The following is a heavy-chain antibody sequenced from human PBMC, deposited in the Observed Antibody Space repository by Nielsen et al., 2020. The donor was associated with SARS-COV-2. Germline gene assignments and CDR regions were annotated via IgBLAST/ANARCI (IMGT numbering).Heavy chain of an antibody. D-gene: IGHD2-15*01. J-gene: IGHJ5*02. CDR1: GGSISSYY. Sequence: GSLRLSCTVSGGSISSYYWSWIRQPPGKGLEWIGYIYYSGSTNYNPSLKSRVTISVDTSKNQFSLKLSSVTAADTAVYYCARSPLYSLNWFDPWGQGTLVTVSS. CDR2: IYYSGST. CDR3: ARSPLYSLNWFDP. V-gene: IGHV4-59*01.